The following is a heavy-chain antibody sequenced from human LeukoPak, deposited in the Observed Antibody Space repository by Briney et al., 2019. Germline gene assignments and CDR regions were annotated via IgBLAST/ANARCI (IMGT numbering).Heavy chain of an antibody. D-gene: IGHD3-22*01. J-gene: IGHJ4*02. V-gene: IGHV4-34*01. CDR2: INHSGST. CDR3: ASRADVWASGYTFDY. Sequence: SETLSLTCAVSGGSFSGYYWSWIRQPPGKGLEWIGEINHSGSTNYNPSLKSRVTISVDTSKNQFSLKLSSVTAADTAVYYCASRADVWASGYTFDYWGQGTLVTVSS. CDR1: GGSFSGYY.